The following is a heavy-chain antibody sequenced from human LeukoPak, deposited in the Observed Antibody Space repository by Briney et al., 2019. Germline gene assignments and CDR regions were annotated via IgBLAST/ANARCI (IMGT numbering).Heavy chain of an antibody. CDR3: ARGLVAAAGIRFDP. CDR2: ISSSGSTI. Sequence: PGGSLRLSCAASGFTFSDYYMSWIRQAPGKGLEWVSYISSSGSTIYYVDSVKGRFTISRDNAKNSLYLQMNSLRAEDTAVFYCARGLVAAAGIRFDPWGQGTLVTVSS. D-gene: IGHD6-13*01. J-gene: IGHJ5*02. CDR1: GFTFSDYY. V-gene: IGHV3-11*01.